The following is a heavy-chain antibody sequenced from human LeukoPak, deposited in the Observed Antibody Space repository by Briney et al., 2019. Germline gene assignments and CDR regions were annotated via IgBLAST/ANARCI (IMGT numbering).Heavy chain of an antibody. CDR1: GYTFTNYG. CDR3: ARGGFLSSIDY. D-gene: IGHD6-6*01. CDR2: ISAYNGNT. Sequence: ASVKVSCKPSGYTFTNYGITWVRQAPGQGLEWMGWISAYNGNTNYAQKFQGRVTMTTDTSTTTVYMELRSLRYDDTAVYYCARGGFLSSIDYWGQGTLVTVSS. V-gene: IGHV1-18*01. J-gene: IGHJ4*02.